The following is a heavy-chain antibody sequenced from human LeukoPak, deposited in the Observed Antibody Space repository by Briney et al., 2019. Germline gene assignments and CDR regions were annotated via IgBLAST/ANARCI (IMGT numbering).Heavy chain of an antibody. V-gene: IGHV3-30*02. J-gene: IGHJ4*02. CDR3: AKDRMRAMVTYFDY. Sequence: QAGGSLRLSCAASGFTFSSYGMHWVRQAPGKGLEWVAFIRYDGSNKYYADSVKGRFTISRDNSKNTLYLQMNSLRAEDTAVYYCAKDRMRAMVTYFDYWGQGTLVTVSS. D-gene: IGHD5-18*01. CDR1: GFTFSSYG. CDR2: IRYDGSNK.